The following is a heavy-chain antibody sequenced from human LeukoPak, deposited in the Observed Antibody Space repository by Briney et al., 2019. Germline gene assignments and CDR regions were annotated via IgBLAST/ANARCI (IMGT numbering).Heavy chain of an antibody. CDR1: GFTFSSYE. CDR2: IKQDGSEK. V-gene: IGHV3-7*01. D-gene: IGHD6-13*01. CDR3: ARDLEGSSWSYFDY. Sequence: HGGSLRLSCAASGFTFSSYEMNWVRQAPGKGLEWVANIKQDGSEKYYVDSVKGRFTISRDNAKNSLYLQMNSLRAEDTAVYYCARDLEGSSWSYFDYWGQGTLVTVSS. J-gene: IGHJ4*02.